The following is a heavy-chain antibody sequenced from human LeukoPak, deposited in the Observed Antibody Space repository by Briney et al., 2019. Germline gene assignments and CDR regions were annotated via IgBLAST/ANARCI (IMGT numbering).Heavy chain of an antibody. V-gene: IGHV3-53*01. CDR1: GFTVSSNY. CDR2: IYSGGST. Sequence: PGGSLRLSCAASGFTVSSNYMSGGRQAPGKGLEWVSVIYSGGSTDYADSVKGRFTISRDNSKNTLYLQMNSLRAEDTAVYYCARDRKDSHFDYWGQGTLVTVSS. D-gene: IGHD1-14*01. CDR3: ARDRKDSHFDY. J-gene: IGHJ4*02.